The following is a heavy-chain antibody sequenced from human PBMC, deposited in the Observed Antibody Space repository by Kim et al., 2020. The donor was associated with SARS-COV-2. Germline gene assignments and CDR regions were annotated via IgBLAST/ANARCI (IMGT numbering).Heavy chain of an antibody. J-gene: IGHJ6*02. V-gene: IGHV4-59*13. D-gene: IGHD1-20*01. CDR3: ARGPARPVWDV. CDR1: GGSISSYY. CDR2: IYYSGST. Sequence: SETLSLTCTVSGGSISSYYWSWIRQPPGKGLEWIGYIYYSGSTNYNPSLKSRVTISVDTSKNQFSLKLSSVTAADTAVYYCARGPARPVWDVWGQGTTVTVSS.